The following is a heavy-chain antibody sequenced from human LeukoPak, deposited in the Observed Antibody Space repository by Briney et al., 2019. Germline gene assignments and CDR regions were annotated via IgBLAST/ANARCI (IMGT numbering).Heavy chain of an antibody. J-gene: IGHJ6*03. D-gene: IGHD3-3*01. CDR1: GFTFSNYW. V-gene: IGHV3-7*01. CDR3: ARDNGVVHGVYYMDV. CDR2: IKQDGSEK. Sequence: GGSLRLSCAASGFTFSNYWMTWVRQAPGKGLEWVADIKQDGSEKLYVKSVRGRFTISRDNAKMSLFLQMNSLRAEDTAVYYCARDNGVVHGVYYMDVWGKGTTVTVS.